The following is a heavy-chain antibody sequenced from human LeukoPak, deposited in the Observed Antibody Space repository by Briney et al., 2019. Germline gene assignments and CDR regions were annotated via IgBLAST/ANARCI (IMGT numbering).Heavy chain of an antibody. D-gene: IGHD2-21*02. CDR2: IYTSGST. V-gene: IGHV4-30-4*01. CDR3: ARLLHARGNCGGDCYSYYFDY. J-gene: IGHJ4*02. CDR1: GGSISSGDYY. Sequence: SETLSLTCTVSGGSISSGDYYWSWIRQPPGKGLEWIGYIYTSGSTNYNPSLKSRVTISVDTSKNQFSLKLSSVTAADTAVYYCARLLHARGNCGGDCYSYYFDYWGQGTLVTVSS.